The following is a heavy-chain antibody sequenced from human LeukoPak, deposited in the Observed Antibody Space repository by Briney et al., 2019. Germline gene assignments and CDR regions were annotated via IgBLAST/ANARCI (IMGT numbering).Heavy chain of an antibody. V-gene: IGHV1-69-2*01. CDR2: VDAEDGET. CDR1: GYTFTDYW. J-gene: IGHJ5*01. CDR3: ATARPWGYGDNWFDS. Sequence: SCQDSGYTFTDYWMRWVQGAPGQGLGCRGLVDAEDGETIYAEKFQGRVTIPGDTSTDTAYMELSSLRSEDTAVYYCATARPWGYGDNWFDSWGQGTLVTVSS. D-gene: IGHD5-18*01.